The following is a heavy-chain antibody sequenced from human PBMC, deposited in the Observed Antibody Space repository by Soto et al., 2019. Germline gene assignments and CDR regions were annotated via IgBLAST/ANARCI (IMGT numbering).Heavy chain of an antibody. Sequence: SGGSTNRAGHLGGWVRQSPRKGLEWIGYSYHRGRSYYNPSLQSRVTISVDRSKAQFYLTLTSVTAADTAVYFCAWSGDHHECLAFWGLRSPDPGSS. CDR1: GGSTNRAGHL. CDR3: AWSGDHHECLAF. D-gene: IGHD3-10*01. CDR2: SYHRGRS. V-gene: IGHV4-30-2*06. J-gene: IGHJ4*02.